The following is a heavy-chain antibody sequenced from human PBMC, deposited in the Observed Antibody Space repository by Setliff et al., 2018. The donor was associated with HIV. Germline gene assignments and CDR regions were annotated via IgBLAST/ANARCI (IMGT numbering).Heavy chain of an antibody. CDR1: GFTFSSYG. D-gene: IGHD3-22*01. Sequence: GGSLRFSCAASGFTFSSYGMHWVRQAPGKGLEWVAFIRYDGSNKYYADPVKGRFTISRDNSKNTLYLQMNSLRAEDTAVYYCAKDRYYDSSGSPFDYWGQGTLVTVSS. V-gene: IGHV3-30*02. J-gene: IGHJ4*02. CDR2: IRYDGSNK. CDR3: AKDRYYDSSGSPFDY.